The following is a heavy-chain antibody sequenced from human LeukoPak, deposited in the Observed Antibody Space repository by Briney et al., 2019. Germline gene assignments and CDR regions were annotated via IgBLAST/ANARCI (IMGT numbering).Heavy chain of an antibody. CDR3: AGGYGDFDY. CDR2: INHSGST. CDR1: GGSFSAYY. D-gene: IGHD4-17*01. J-gene: IGHJ4*02. V-gene: IGHV4-34*01. Sequence: SETLSLTCAVYGGSFSAYYWSWIRQPPGKGLEWIGEINHSGSTNYNPSLKSRVTISVDTSKNQFSLKLSSVTAADTAVYYCAGGYGDFDYWGQGTLVTVSS.